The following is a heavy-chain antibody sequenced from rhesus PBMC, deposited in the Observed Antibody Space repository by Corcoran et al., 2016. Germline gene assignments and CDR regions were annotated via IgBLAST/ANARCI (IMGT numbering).Heavy chain of an antibody. CDR2: IYYRRST. D-gene: IGHD6-31*01. V-gene: IGHV4-122*02. CDR3: ARPQSSGWDFAFDY. J-gene: IGHJ4*01. Sequence: QVQLQESGPGLVKPSETLSLTCAVSGGSISSSYYYWSWIRQAPGKGLGWIGYIYYRRSTSYNPSRKSQVTIARDTSKNQFSLKLSSVTAADTAVYYCARPQSSGWDFAFDYWGQGVLVTVSS. CDR1: GGSISSSYYY.